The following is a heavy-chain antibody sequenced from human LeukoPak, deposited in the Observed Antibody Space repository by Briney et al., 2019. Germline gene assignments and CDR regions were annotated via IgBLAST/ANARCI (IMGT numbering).Heavy chain of an antibody. V-gene: IGHV4-4*09. CDR2: IYTSGST. J-gene: IGHJ4*02. Sequence: SETLSLTCTVSGGSISSYYWSWIRQPPGEGLEWIGYIYTSGSTNYNPSLKSRVTISVDTSKNQFSLKLSSVTAADTAVYYCARHNWNYGTYYFDYWGQGTLVTVSS. CDR3: ARHNWNYGTYYFDY. D-gene: IGHD1-7*01. CDR1: GGSISSYY.